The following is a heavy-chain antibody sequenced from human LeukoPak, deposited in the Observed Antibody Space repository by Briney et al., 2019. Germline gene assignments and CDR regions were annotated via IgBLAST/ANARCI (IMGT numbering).Heavy chain of an antibody. CDR3: ARAHRSETGGYYYYYMDV. D-gene: IGHD1-1*01. CDR1: GGSFSGYY. V-gene: IGHV4-59*01. Sequence: SETLSLTCAVYGGSFSGYYWSWIRQPPGKGLGWIGYIYYSGSTNYNPSLKSRVTISVDTSKNQFSLKLSSVTAADTAVYYCARAHRSETGGYYYYYMDVWGKGTTVTISS. CDR2: IYYSGST. J-gene: IGHJ6*03.